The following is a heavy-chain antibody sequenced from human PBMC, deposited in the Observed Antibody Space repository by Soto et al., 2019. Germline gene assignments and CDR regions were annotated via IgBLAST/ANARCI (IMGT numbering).Heavy chain of an antibody. CDR3: ARESRYDFRSGYYSGRDRNWFDP. CDR2: INPSGGST. CDR1: GYTFTSYY. D-gene: IGHD3-3*01. Sequence: ASVKVSCKASGYTFTSYYMHWVRQAPGQGLEWMGIINPSGGSTSYAQKFQGRVTMTRDTSTSTVYMELSSLRSEDTAVYYCARESRYDFRSGYYSGRDRNWFDPWGQGTLVTVSS. J-gene: IGHJ5*02. V-gene: IGHV1-46*01.